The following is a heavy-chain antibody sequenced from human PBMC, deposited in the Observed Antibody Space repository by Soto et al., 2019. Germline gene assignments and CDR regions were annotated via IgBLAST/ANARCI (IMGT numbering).Heavy chain of an antibody. J-gene: IGHJ6*02. D-gene: IGHD2-2*01. CDR2: ISYDGSNK. V-gene: IGHV3-30*18. CDR1: GFTFSSYG. Sequence: AGGSLRLSCAASGFTFSSYGMHWVRQAPGKGLEWVAVISYDGSNKYYADSVKGRFTISRDNSKNTLYLQMNSLRAEDTAVYYCAKDRGIVVVPAAHYYGMDVWGQGTTVTVSS. CDR3: AKDRGIVVVPAAHYYGMDV.